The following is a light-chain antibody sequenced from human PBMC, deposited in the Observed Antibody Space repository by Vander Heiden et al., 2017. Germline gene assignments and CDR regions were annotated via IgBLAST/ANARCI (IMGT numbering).Light chain of an antibody. Sequence: EIVLTPSPGTPSFPPGERAILSCRASQSVSSSYLAWYQQKPGQAPRLLIYGASSRATGIPDRFSGSGSGTDFTLTISRLEPEDFAVYYCQQYGSSPTTFGQGTKLEIK. CDR3: QQYGSSPTT. J-gene: IGKJ2*01. CDR2: GAS. CDR1: QSVSSSY. V-gene: IGKV3-20*01.